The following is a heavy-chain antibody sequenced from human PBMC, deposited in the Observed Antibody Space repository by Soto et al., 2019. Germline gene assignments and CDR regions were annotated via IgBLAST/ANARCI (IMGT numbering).Heavy chain of an antibody. CDR3: ARGSAGHYNSGTLLD. D-gene: IGHD3-10*01. CDR1: RCTLSTYA. V-gene: IGHV3-30-3*01. Sequence: GALRLSVAFTRCTLSTYAMPKVRQAPGKGLEWVAVISYDGSNEYYVDSVKGRFTISRDNSKNTLYLQMNRLREEDTAVYYCARGSAGHYNSGTLLDWGQGTLVTVSS. CDR2: ISYDGSNE. J-gene: IGHJ4*02.